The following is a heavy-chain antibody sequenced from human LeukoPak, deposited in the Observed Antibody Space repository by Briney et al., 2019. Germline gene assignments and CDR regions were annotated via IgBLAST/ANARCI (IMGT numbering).Heavy chain of an antibody. CDR3: ARNWYSAFDY. CDR1: GFTFRSFG. J-gene: IGHJ4*02. D-gene: IGHD2-15*01. V-gene: IGHV3-30*02. Sequence: GGSLRLSCTTFGFTFRSFGMHWVRQAPGKGLEWVAFIQFDGLNQQYADSVKGRFTISRDDSKSTLHVQMNSLRPEDTAVYYCARNWYSAFDYWGQGILVTVSS. CDR2: IQFDGLNQ.